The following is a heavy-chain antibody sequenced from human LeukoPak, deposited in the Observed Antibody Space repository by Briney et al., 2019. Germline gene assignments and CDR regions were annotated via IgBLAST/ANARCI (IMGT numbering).Heavy chain of an antibody. V-gene: IGHV3-21*01. CDR1: GFTFSSYS. D-gene: IGHD3-16*01. Sequence: GGSLRLSCAASGFTFSSYSMNWVRQAPGKGLEWVSSISSSGSHIYYADSVKGRFTISRDNSKNTLYLQMNSLRAEDTAVYYCASLYPNDYWGQGTLVTVSS. CDR3: ASLYPNDY. J-gene: IGHJ4*02. CDR2: ISSSGSHI.